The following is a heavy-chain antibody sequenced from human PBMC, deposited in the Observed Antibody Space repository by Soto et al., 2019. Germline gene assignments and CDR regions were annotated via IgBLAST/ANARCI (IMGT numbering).Heavy chain of an antibody. CDR1: GGTFSTDS. Sequence: QVQLVQSGAEVKKPGSSVKVSCKASGGTFSTDSISWVRQAPGQGLEWMGGIIPMFGTANNAQKFQGRVTITADESTSTAYMELSRLRSEDTGVYFCAREIDGYYGMDVWGQGTTVTVAS. CDR3: AREIDGYYGMDV. CDR2: IIPMFGTA. J-gene: IGHJ6*02. V-gene: IGHV1-69*12.